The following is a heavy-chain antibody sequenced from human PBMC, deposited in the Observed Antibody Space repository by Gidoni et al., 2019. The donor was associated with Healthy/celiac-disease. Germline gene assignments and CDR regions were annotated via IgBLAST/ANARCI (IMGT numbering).Heavy chain of an antibody. CDR2: ISYDGSNK. Sequence: QVQLVESGGGVVQPGRSLRLSCASSGFPFSSYAMHWVRQAPGKGLEWVAVISYDGSNKYYADSVKGRFTISRDNSKNTLYLQMNSLRAEDTAVYYCARPPGFRELYPYFDYWGQGTLVTVSS. D-gene: IGHD3-10*01. CDR1: GFPFSSYA. J-gene: IGHJ4*02. CDR3: ARPPGFRELYPYFDY. V-gene: IGHV3-30-3*01.